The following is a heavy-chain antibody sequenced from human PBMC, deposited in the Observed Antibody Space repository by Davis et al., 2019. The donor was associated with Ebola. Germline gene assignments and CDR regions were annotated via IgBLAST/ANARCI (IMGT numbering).Heavy chain of an antibody. V-gene: IGHV1-69*13. D-gene: IGHD1-26*01. J-gene: IGHJ6*02. CDR2: IIPIFGTA. Sequence: SVKVSCKASGYTFTSYYMHWVRQAPGQGLEWMGGIIPIFGTANYAQKFQGRVTITADESTSTAYMELSSLRSEDTAVYYCARDGGARATRPYYYYGMDVWGQGTTVTVSS. CDR1: GYTFTSYY. CDR3: ARDGGARATRPYYYYGMDV.